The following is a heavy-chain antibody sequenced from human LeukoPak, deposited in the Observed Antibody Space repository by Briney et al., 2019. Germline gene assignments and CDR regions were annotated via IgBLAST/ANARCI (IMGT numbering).Heavy chain of an antibody. CDR3: AKAPYSGSYYWFDP. D-gene: IGHD1-26*01. CDR2: ISGSGGRT. V-gene: IGHV3-23*01. J-gene: IGHJ5*02. Sequence: GGSLRLSCAASGFTFNNYAMNWVRQAPGKGLEWVSTISGSGGRTYYADSVKGRFTISRDNSKNTLYLQMNSLRAEDTAVYYCAKAPYSGSYYWFDPWGQGTLVTVSS. CDR1: GFTFNNYA.